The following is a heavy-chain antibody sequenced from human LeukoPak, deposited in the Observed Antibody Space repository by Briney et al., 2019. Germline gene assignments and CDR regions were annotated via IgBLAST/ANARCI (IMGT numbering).Heavy chain of an antibody. Sequence: GGSLRLSCVASGFTITSYAMSWIRQAPGKGLEWISAISANGRSTYHADSVKGRFTISRDIYTNTLYLQMNSLRAEDTAFYYCAKVAGSSGYYPDFWGQGILVTVSS. CDR2: ISANGRST. V-gene: IGHV3-23*01. CDR3: AKVAGSSGYYPDF. CDR1: GFTITSYA. J-gene: IGHJ4*02. D-gene: IGHD3-22*01.